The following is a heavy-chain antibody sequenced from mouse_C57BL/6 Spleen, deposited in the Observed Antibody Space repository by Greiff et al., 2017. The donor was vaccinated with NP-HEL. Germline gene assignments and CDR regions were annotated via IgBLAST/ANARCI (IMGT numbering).Heavy chain of an antibody. CDR3: ARGGVTRGYAMDY. V-gene: IGHV1-55*01. CDR1: GYTFTSYW. J-gene: IGHJ4*01. Sequence: VQLQQPGAELVKPGASVKMSCKASGYTFTSYWITWVKQRPGQGLEWIGDIYPGSGSTNYNEKFKSKATLTVDTSSSTAYMQLSSLTSEDSAVYYCARGGVTRGYAMDYWGQGTSVTVSS. CDR2: IYPGSGST. D-gene: IGHD2-3*01.